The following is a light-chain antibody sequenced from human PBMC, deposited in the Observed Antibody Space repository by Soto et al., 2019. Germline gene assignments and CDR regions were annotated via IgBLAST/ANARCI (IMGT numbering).Light chain of an antibody. Sequence: EIVLTQSPGTLSLSPGERATLSCRASQSVSSSYLAWHQQKPGQAPRLLIYGVSSRATGIPDRFSGSGSGTDFTLTISRLEPEDFAVYYCQQYGSSPLTFGGGTKVEIK. CDR3: QQYGSSPLT. V-gene: IGKV3-20*01. CDR1: QSVSSSY. CDR2: GVS. J-gene: IGKJ4*01.